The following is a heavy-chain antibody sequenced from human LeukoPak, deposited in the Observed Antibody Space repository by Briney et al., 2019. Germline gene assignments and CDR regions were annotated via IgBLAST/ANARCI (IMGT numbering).Heavy chain of an antibody. CDR1: GYTFTSYG. CDR2: VSAYNGNT. V-gene: IGHV1-18*01. J-gene: IGHJ6*02. D-gene: IGHD2-2*02. CDR3: ARDPGIVVVPAAIPKDYYYYGMDV. Sequence: GASVKVSCKASGYTFTSYGISWVRQAPGQGREGMGWVSAYNGNTNYAQKLQGRVAMTTDTSTSTAYMELRSLRSDDTAVYYCARDPGIVVVPAAIPKDYYYYGMDVWGQGTTVTVSS.